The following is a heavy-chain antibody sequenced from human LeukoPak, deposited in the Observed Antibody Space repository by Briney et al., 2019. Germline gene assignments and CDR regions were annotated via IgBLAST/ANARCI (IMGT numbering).Heavy chain of an antibody. D-gene: IGHD5-12*01. CDR2: FDAENGEM. CDR3: ATVGGYSGYDLG. V-gene: IGHV1-24*01. CDR1: GFLLRESS. J-gene: IGHJ4*02. Sequence: ASVKVSCKISGFLLRESSMHWVRQAPGKGLEWMGGFDAENGEMIYAQKFQGRVTMTEDTSTDTAYMELSSLRSEDTAVYYCATVGGYSGYDLGWGQGTLVTVSS.